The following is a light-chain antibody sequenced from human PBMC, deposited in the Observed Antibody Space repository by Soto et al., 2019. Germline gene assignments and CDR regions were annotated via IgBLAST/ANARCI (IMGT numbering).Light chain of an antibody. J-gene: IGKJ2*01. Sequence: DIQMNQSPSSLSASVGDRITITCRASQSISAYLNCSQHKTWKAPQLLIFAPSTLQTGVPSRFSGRGSGTHFTLTISGLQPEDFATYYCQQTFSSPYTFAQGKKLE. CDR2: APS. CDR1: QSISAY. CDR3: QQTFSSPYT. V-gene: IGKV1-39*01.